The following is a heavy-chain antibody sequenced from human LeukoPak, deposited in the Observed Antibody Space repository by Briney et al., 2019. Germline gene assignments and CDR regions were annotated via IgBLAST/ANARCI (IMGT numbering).Heavy chain of an antibody. CDR3: ARDSDGVSSGSANWFDP. D-gene: IGHD2-8*01. V-gene: IGHV1-18*04. CDR1: GYTFTSYG. CDR2: ISAYNGNT. Sequence: ASVKVSCKASGYTFTSYGISWVRQAPGQGLEWMGWISAYNGNTNYAQKLQGRVTMTTDTSTSTAYMELRSLRSGDTAVYYCARDSDGVSSGSANWFDPWGQGTLVTVSS. J-gene: IGHJ5*02.